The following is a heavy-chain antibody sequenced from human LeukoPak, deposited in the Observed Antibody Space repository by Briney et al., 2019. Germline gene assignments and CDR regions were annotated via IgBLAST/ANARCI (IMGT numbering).Heavy chain of an antibody. J-gene: IGHJ6*03. CDR1: GGTFSSYA. D-gene: IGHD6-13*01. V-gene: IGHV1-69*13. Sequence: SVKVSCKASGGTFSSYAISWVRQAPGQGLEWMGGIIPIFGTANYAQKFQGRVTITADESTSTAYMELSSLRSEDTAVYYCARGFSSSWSSLYYYYYMDVWGKGTTVTVSS. CDR2: IIPIFGTA. CDR3: ARGFSSSWSSLYYYYYMDV.